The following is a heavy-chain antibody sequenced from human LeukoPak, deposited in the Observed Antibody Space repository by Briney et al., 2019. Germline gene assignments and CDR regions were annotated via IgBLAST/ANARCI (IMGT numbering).Heavy chain of an antibody. V-gene: IGHV1-46*01. Sequence: AASVKVSCKASGYTFTNYHMHWVRQAPGQGLEWMGIINPSGGSTSYAQKFQGRVTMTRDTSTSTVYMELSSLRSEDTAVYYCARVGWELSNAGWFDPWGQGTLVTVSS. D-gene: IGHD1-26*01. CDR3: ARVGWELSNAGWFDP. J-gene: IGHJ5*02. CDR1: GYTFTNYH. CDR2: INPSGGST.